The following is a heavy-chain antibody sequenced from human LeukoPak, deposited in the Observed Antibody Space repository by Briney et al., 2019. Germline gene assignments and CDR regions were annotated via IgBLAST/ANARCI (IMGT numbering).Heavy chain of an antibody. CDR3: AKRLGYNSGWYYFDY. Sequence: GGSLRLSCAASGFTFSTYAMSWVRQAPGKGLEWVSVISGSGAGTYYADSVKGRFTISRDNSKNTLYLQMNRLRAEDTAVYYCAKRLGYNSGWYYFDYWGQGTLVTVSS. CDR1: GFTFSTYA. V-gene: IGHV3-23*01. D-gene: IGHD6-19*01. CDR2: ISGSGAGT. J-gene: IGHJ4*02.